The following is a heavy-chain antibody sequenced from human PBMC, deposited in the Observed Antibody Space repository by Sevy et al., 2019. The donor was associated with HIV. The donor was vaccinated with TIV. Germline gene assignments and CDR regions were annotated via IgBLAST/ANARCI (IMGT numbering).Heavy chain of an antibody. D-gene: IGHD2-21*01. CDR2: IRYDGSNK. CDR3: AKEAGVVPRDYYYGMDV. CDR1: GFTFSSYG. J-gene: IGHJ6*02. Sequence: GGSLRLSCAASGFTFSSYGMHWVRQAPGKGLEWVAFIRYDGSNKYCADSVKRRFTISRDNSKNTLYLQMNSLRVEDTAVYYCAKEAGVVPRDYYYGMDVWGQGTTVTVSS. V-gene: IGHV3-30*02.